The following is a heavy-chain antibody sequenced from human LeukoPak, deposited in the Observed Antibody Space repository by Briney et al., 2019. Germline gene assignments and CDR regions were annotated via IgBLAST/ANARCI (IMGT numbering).Heavy chain of an antibody. CDR2: ISSTSSTT. D-gene: IGHD2-2*01. CDR3: ARDGGYCSSTNCYLGV. Sequence: GGSLRLSCAASGFTFSSYSMNWIRQAPGKGLEWVSYISSTSSTTHYADSVKGRFTISRDNAKNSLYLQMNSLRAEDTAVYYCARDGGYCSSTNCYLGVWGQGTMVTVSS. V-gene: IGHV3-48*01. CDR1: GFTFSSYS. J-gene: IGHJ3*01.